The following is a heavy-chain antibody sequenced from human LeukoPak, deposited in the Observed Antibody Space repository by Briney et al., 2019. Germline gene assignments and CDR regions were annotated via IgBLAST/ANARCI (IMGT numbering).Heavy chain of an antibody. CDR1: GGSFSGHY. V-gene: IGHV4-34*01. Sequence: SETLSLTCAVYGGSFSGHYWSWIRQPPGKGLEWIGEINHSGSTNYNPSLKSRVTISVDTSKNQFSLKLSSVTAADTAVYYCASGGRKYQLPPGRDYWGQGTLVTVSS. CDR2: INHSGST. CDR3: ASGGRKYQLPPGRDY. J-gene: IGHJ4*02. D-gene: IGHD2-2*01.